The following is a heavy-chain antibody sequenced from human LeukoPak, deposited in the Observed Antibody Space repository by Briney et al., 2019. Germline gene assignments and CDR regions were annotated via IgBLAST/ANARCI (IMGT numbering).Heavy chain of an antibody. J-gene: IGHJ4*02. Sequence: PSETLSLTCAVYGGSFSGYYWSWIRQPPGKGLEWIGEINHSGSTNYNPSLKSRVTISVDTSKNQFSLKLSSVTAADTAVYYCAVAVVPSPSITTDGDYAGSGWLDYWGQGTLVTVSS. V-gene: IGHV4-34*01. CDR3: AVAVVPSPSITTDGDYAGSGWLDY. D-gene: IGHD4-17*01. CDR2: INHSGST. CDR1: GGSFSGYY.